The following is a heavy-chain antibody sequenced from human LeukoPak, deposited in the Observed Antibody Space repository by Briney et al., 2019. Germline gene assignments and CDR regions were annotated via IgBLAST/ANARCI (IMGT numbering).Heavy chain of an antibody. CDR3: ARSWIQLWPLDY. CDR2: INQDGSEK. CDR1: GFTFSTYW. D-gene: IGHD5-18*01. Sequence: GGSLRLSCAASGFTFSTYWMSWVRQAPGKGLEWVANINQDGSEKFYVDSVKGRFTISRDNAKNSLCLQMNSLRAEDTALYYCARSWIQLWPLDYWGQGTLVTVSS. V-gene: IGHV3-7*03. J-gene: IGHJ4*02.